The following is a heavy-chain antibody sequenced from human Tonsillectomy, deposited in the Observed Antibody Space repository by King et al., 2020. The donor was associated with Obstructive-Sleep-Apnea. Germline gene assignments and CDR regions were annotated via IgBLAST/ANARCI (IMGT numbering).Heavy chain of an antibody. V-gene: IGHV3-11*01. CDR1: GFTFSDYY. Sequence: VQLVESGGGLVKPGGSLRLSCVASGFTFSDYYITWIRQAPGKGLEWVSHISKSGSDKFYADSVKGRFAISRDNAKKSLYLQMNSLRAEDTAVYYCAGDFRWLQLPLWGQGTLVTVSS. D-gene: IGHD5-24*01. CDR2: ISKSGSDK. J-gene: IGHJ4*02. CDR3: AGDFRWLQLPL.